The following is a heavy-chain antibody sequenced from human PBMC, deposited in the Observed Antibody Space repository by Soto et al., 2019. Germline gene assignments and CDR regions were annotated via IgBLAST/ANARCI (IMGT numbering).Heavy chain of an antibody. Sequence: SETLSLTCTVSGGSITRGGYFWSWIRQHPGKGLEWIGTIYSSEDTHYNPSLLSRVTISVDTSKNQFSLKLSSVTAADTAMYYCARAGVDTIGPGKNWFDPWSQGTLVTVSS. CDR1: GGSITRGGYF. V-gene: IGHV4-39*01. CDR2: IYSSEDT. CDR3: ARAGVDTIGPGKNWFDP. D-gene: IGHD5-12*01. J-gene: IGHJ5*02.